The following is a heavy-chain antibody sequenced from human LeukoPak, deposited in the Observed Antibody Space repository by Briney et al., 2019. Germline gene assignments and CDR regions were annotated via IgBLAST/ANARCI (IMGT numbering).Heavy chain of an antibody. CDR2: IGGNGGTT. CDR1: GFTFSSYA. V-gene: IGHV3-23*01. CDR3: AKDIQDRVFDYVWGSYLPGSTFDY. J-gene: IGHJ4*02. Sequence: GGSLRLSCAASGFTFSSYAMSWVRQAPGRGLEWVSAIGGNGGTTYYADSVKGRFTISRDNSKNTLYLHMNSLRVEDSAVYYCAKDIQDRVFDYVWGSYLPGSTFDYWGQGTLVTVSS. D-gene: IGHD3-16*02.